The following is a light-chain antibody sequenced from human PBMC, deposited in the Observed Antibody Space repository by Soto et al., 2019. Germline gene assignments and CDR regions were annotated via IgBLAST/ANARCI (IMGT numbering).Light chain of an antibody. CDR1: SSDVGGYNY. CDR2: DVS. CDR3: SSYTSSSTLV. V-gene: IGLV2-14*01. Sequence: QSALTQPASVSGSPGQSITISCTGTSSDVGGYNYVSWYQRHPGKAPKLMIYDVSNRPSGVSNGFSGYQSGNTASLTISGLQAEDEADYYCSSYTSSSTLVFGGGTKLTVL. J-gene: IGLJ2*01.